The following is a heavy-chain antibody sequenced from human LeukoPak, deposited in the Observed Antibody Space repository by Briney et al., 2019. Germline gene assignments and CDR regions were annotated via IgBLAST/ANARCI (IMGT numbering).Heavy chain of an antibody. D-gene: IGHD1-14*01. CDR3: AKERMYNNGWFSP. Sequence: GSLGLSFAASGFAFSNCGMGWVRQAPGGGLELVSSIGGNSGIQTYYADSVKGRFTISRDNSKDTLYLQMDSLRAEDTAVYYCAKERMYNNGWFSPWGQGTLVTVSS. V-gene: IGHV3-23*01. J-gene: IGHJ5*02. CDR2: IGGNSGIQT. CDR1: GFAFSNCG.